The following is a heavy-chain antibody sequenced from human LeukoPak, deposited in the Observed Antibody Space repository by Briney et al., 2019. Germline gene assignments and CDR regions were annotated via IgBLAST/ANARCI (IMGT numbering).Heavy chain of an antibody. CDR3: AKFPRYFQGHFDY. CDR2: ISGSGGST. Sequence: GGSLRLSCAASGFTFSSYAMSWVRRAPGKGLEWVSAISGSGGSTYYADSVKGRFTISRDNSKNTLYLQMNSLRAEDTAVYYCAKFPRYFQGHFDYWGQGTLVTVSS. J-gene: IGHJ4*02. V-gene: IGHV3-23*01. D-gene: IGHD2/OR15-2a*01. CDR1: GFTFSSYA.